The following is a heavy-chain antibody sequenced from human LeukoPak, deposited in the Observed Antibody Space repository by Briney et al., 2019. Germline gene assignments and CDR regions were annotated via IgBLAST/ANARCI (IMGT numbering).Heavy chain of an antibody. J-gene: IGHJ4*02. Sequence: SETLSLTCGVSSGFITAYYWSWIRQPPGKGLEWIGYVYYSGSTEYNPSLRSRVTISLDMSTHQFSLNLTSVTAADTAVYYCATNTGTVFDYWGQGALVTVSS. CDR2: VYYSGST. CDR1: SGFITAYY. CDR3: ATNTGTVFDY. V-gene: IGHV4-59*01. D-gene: IGHD7-27*01.